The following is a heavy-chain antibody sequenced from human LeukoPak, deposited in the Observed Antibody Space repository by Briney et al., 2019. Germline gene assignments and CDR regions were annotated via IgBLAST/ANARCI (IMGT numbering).Heavy chain of an antibody. J-gene: IGHJ6*04. CDR3: ARDLNQWVQGSSPMDV. Sequence: ASVKVSCKASGGTFSSYAISWVRQAPGQGLEWMGGIIPIFGTANYAQKFQGRVTITTDESTSTAYMELSSLRSEDTAVYYCARDLNQWVQGSSPMDVWGKGTTVTVSS. V-gene: IGHV1-69*05. CDR2: IIPIFGTA. D-gene: IGHD1-26*01. CDR1: GGTFSSYA.